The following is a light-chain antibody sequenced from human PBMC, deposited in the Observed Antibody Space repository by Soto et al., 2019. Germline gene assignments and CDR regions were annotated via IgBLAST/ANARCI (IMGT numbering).Light chain of an antibody. CDR1: QSIISC. Sequence: IQMTQSHSTLSASVGDRVTITCRASQSIISCLSWYQQKPVKAPKLLIYDASSLESGVPSRFSGSGSGTEFTLTISSLQPDDFATYYCQQYNSFTWTFAQGTKV. CDR2: DAS. CDR3: QQYNSFTWT. J-gene: IGKJ1*01. V-gene: IGKV1-5*01.